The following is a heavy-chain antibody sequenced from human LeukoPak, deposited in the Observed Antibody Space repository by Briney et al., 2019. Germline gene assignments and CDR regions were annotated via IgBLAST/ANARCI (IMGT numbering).Heavy chain of an antibody. CDR3: ARETGYGAGAFDI. V-gene: IGHV3-72*01. CDR2: TRIKANSYNT. Sequence: GGSLRLSCAASGSTFSNAWMSWVRQAPGKGLEWVGRTRIKANSYNTEYAASVKGRLTISRDDSKNSLYLQMNSLKTEDTAVYYCARETGYGAGAFDIWGQGTMVTVSS. CDR1: GSTFSNAW. D-gene: IGHD4-17*01. J-gene: IGHJ3*02.